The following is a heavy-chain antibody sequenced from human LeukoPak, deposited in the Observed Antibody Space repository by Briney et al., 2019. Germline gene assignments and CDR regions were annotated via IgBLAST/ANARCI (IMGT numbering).Heavy chain of an antibody. CDR1: GGSISSGSYY. Sequence: SETLSLTCTVSGGSISSGSYYWSWIRQPAGKGLEWIGRIYTSGSTNYSPSLKSRVTISVDTSKNQFSLKLSSVTAADTAVYYCARPESTIAVAGTRAAFDIWGQGTMVTVSS. V-gene: IGHV4-61*02. CDR2: IYTSGST. CDR3: ARPESTIAVAGTRAAFDI. D-gene: IGHD6-19*01. J-gene: IGHJ3*02.